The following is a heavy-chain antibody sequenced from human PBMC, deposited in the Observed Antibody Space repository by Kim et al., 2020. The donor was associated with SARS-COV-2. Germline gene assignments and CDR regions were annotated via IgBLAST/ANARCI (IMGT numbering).Heavy chain of an antibody. CDR3: ARTVSPGYYYYGMDV. V-gene: IGHV5-51*01. Sequence: GESLKISCKGSGYSFTSYWIGWVRQMPGKGLEWMGIIYPGDSDTRYSPSFQGQVTISADKSISTAYLQWSSLKASDTAMYYCARTVSPGYYYYGMDVWGQGTTVTVSS. CDR2: IYPGDSDT. J-gene: IGHJ6*02. D-gene: IGHD4-17*01. CDR1: GYSFTSYW.